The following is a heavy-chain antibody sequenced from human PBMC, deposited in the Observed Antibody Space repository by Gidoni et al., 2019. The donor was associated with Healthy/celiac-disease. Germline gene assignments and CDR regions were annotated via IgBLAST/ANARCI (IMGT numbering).Heavy chain of an antibody. D-gene: IGHD4-17*01. Sequence: QVTLKESGPVLVTPTETLTLTCTASGFSLSNARMGVSWLRQPPGKALEWLAHIFSNDEKSYSTSLKSRLTISKDTSKSQVVLTMTNMDPVDTATYYCARSYGDYADYYYYGMDVWGQGTTVTVSS. CDR3: ARSYGDYADYYYYGMDV. CDR2: IFSNDEK. J-gene: IGHJ6*02. CDR1: GFSLSNARMG. V-gene: IGHV2-26*01.